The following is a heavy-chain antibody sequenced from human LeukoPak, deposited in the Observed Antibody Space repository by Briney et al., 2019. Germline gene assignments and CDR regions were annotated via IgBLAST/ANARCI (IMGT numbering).Heavy chain of an antibody. Sequence: GGSLRLSCAASGFTLSSYSMNWVRQAPGKGLGWISHITWSGSTIFYADSVKGRFTISRDNSKNTLYLQMNSLRAEDTAVHYCAKDSRGADDYWGQGTLVTVSS. D-gene: IGHD3-10*01. CDR3: AKDSRGADDY. CDR1: GFTLSSYS. V-gene: IGHV3-48*01. J-gene: IGHJ4*02. CDR2: ITWSGSTI.